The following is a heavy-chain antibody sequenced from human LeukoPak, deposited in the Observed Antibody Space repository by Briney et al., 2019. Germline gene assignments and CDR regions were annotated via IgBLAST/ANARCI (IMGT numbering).Heavy chain of an antibody. J-gene: IGHJ4*02. CDR2: INHNGEMI. CDR3: ARDNDWAFHY. D-gene: IGHD3-9*01. CDR1: GFTFSNYV. V-gene: IGHV3-48*02. Sequence: GGSLRLSCAASGFTFSNYVMSWVRQAPGKGLEWVSYINHNGEMIFYPDFVKGRLTISRDNAKNSLYLQMNSLRDEDTAVYYCARDNDWAFHYWGQGTLVTVSS.